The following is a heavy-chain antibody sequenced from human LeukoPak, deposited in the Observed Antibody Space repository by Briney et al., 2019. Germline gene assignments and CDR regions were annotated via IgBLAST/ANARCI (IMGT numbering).Heavy chain of an antibody. J-gene: IGHJ6*03. V-gene: IGHV4-4*07. CDR1: GGSISSYY. D-gene: IGHD6-19*01. CDR2: IYTSGST. CDR3: ARVRYTSGWGGYYYYYMDV. Sequence: SETLSLTCTVSGGSISSYYWSWIRQPAGKGLEWIGRIYTSGSTNYNPSLKSRVTISVDTSKNQFSLKLSSVTAADTDVYYCARVRYTSGWGGYYYYYMDVWGKGTTVTVSS.